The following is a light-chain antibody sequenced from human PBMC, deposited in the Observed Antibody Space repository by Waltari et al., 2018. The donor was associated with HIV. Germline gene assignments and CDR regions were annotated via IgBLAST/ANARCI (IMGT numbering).Light chain of an antibody. Sequence: QSALTPPASVSGSLGQSITFSCPGTSSAIGGYAYVSWYQKHPGEAHKIIRYDVTNRQSGSSDRFSGSKSGDTASLTIAGLQAEDEADYYCTSFTTTTAGVFGGGTKLTVL. CDR3: TSFTTTTAGV. CDR2: DVT. V-gene: IGLV2-14*03. CDR1: SSAIGGYAY. J-gene: IGLJ3*02.